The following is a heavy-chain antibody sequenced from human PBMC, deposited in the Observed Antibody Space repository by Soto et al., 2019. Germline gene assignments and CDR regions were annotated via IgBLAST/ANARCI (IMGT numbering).Heavy chain of an antibody. CDR3: ARDTGGSYDY. CDR1: GFTFIDYY. CDR2: SRNKANSYNT. J-gene: IGHJ4*02. D-gene: IGHD1-26*01. Sequence: GGSLRLSCAASGFTFIDYYMDWVRQVPGKGLEWVGRSRNKANSYNTEYAASVKGRFSISRDGSKDSMYLQMNSLKTEDTAVYYCARDTGGSYDYWGQGALVTVSS. V-gene: IGHV3-72*01.